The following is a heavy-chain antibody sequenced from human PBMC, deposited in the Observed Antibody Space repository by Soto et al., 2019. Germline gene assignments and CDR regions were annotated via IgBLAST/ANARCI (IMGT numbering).Heavy chain of an antibody. Sequence: GGSLRLSCVASGFTFSDYYMSWIRQAPGKGLEWVSYISYSGNTIYYADSVKGRFTISRDNAKNSLFLQMNSLRAEDTAVYYCARAPQWLAGEPDDHWGQGTLVTV. CDR1: GFTFSDYY. J-gene: IGHJ4*02. CDR2: ISYSGNTI. V-gene: IGHV3-11*01. CDR3: ARAPQWLAGEPDDH. D-gene: IGHD6-19*01.